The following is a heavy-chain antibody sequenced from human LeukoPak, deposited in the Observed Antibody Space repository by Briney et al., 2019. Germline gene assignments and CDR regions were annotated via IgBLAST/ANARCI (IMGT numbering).Heavy chain of an antibody. D-gene: IGHD6-13*01. CDR3: AREGRRSSSGY. J-gene: IGHJ4*02. Sequence: GASVKVSCKASGYTFTSYYMHWVRQAPGQGLEWMGGIIPIFGTANYAQKFQGRVTITADESTSTAYMELSSLRSEDTAVYYCAREGRRSSSGYWGQGTLVTVSS. V-gene: IGHV1-69*13. CDR2: IIPIFGTA. CDR1: GYTFTSYY.